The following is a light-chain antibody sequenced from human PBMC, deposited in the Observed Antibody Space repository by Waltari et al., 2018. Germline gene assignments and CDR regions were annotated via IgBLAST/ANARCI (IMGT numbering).Light chain of an antibody. CDR1: QTLLFSSNNRNY. CDR3: QQYDRTPFT. Sequence: DIVMTQSPESLGVSLGERAAIHSKSSQTLLFSSNNRNYLAWYQQKPGQPPKLLITWASTREAGVPDRFSGSGSGTDFTLTITSLQAEDVAVYFCQQYDRTPFTFGPGTRVDVK. CDR2: WAS. J-gene: IGKJ3*01. V-gene: IGKV4-1*01.